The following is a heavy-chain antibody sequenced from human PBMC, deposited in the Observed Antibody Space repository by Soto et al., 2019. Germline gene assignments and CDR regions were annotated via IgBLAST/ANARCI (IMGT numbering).Heavy chain of an antibody. D-gene: IGHD2-21*02. Sequence: QVQLVQSGAEEKKPGASVKVSCKASGYTFTSYAMHCVRQAPGQRLDGMGWINAGNGNTKYSHKLQGRGTITRDTSASTAYMELSRLRSEDTAVYYCARSIVVVTALGYWGQGTLVTLS. CDR2: INAGNGNT. J-gene: IGHJ4*02. CDR3: ARSIVVVTALGY. CDR1: GYTFTSYA. V-gene: IGHV1-3*05.